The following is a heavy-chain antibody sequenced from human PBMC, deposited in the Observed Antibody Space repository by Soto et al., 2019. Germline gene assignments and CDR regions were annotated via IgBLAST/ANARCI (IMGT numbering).Heavy chain of an antibody. Sequence: QVQLQESGPGLVKPSETPSLTCTVSGGSISSYYWSWIRQPAGKGLEWIGRIYTSGSTNYNPSLKSRVTMSVDTSKNQFSLKLSSVTAADTAVYYCARELYSSSWYNWFDPWGQGTLVIVSS. CDR3: ARELYSSSWYNWFDP. J-gene: IGHJ5*02. D-gene: IGHD6-13*01. V-gene: IGHV4-4*07. CDR2: IYTSGST. CDR1: GGSISSYY.